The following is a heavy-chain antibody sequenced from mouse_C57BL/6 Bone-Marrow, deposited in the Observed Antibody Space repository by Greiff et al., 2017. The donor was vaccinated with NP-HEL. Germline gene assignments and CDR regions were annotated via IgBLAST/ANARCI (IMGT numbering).Heavy chain of an antibody. J-gene: IGHJ1*03. CDR1: GYAFTNYL. CDR2: INPGSGGT. V-gene: IGHV1-54*01. Sequence: QVQLQQSGAELVRPGTSVKVSCKASGYAFTNYLIEWVKQRPGQGLEWIGVINPGSGGTNYNEKFKGKATLTADKSSSTAYMQLSSLTSEDSAVYFCTSLWYFDVWGTGTTVTVSS. CDR3: TSLWYFDV.